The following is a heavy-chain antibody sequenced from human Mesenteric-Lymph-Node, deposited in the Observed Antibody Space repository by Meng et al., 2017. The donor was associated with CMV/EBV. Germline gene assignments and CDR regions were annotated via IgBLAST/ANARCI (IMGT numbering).Heavy chain of an antibody. CDR2: ISSSGTTI. J-gene: IGHJ4*02. V-gene: IGHV3-48*04. Sequence: GESLKISCAASGFTFSSYSMNWVRQAPGKGLEWVSYISSSGTTIFYADSVKGRFTISRDNAKNSLYLQMNSLRAEDTAIYYCARDVKRSGSPGYFDYWGQGTLVTVSS. D-gene: IGHD1-26*01. CDR3: ARDVKRSGSPGYFDY. CDR1: GFTFSSYS.